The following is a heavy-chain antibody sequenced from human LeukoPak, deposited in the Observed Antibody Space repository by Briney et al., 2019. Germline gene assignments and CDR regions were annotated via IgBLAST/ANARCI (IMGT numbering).Heavy chain of an antibody. CDR1: GYTFTGYY. CDR3: ARVGSRSTSLLPYFDY. J-gene: IGHJ4*02. Sequence: VASVKVSCKASGYTFTGYYMHWVRQAPGQGLEWMGWINPNSGGTNYAQKFQGRVTMTRDTSISTAYMELSRLRSDDTAVYYCARVGSRSTSLLPYFDYWGQGTLVTVSS. V-gene: IGHV1-2*02. D-gene: IGHD2-2*01. CDR2: INPNSGGT.